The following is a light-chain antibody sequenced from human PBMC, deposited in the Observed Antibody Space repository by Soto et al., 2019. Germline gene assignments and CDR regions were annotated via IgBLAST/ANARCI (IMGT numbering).Light chain of an antibody. Sequence: QSVLTQPPSVSGAPGQRVTISCTGSSSNIGAGYDVHWYQQLPGTAPKLLIYGNINRPSGVPDRFSGSKSGTSASLAITGLQAEDEADYYCQSYDSSLSGYVFGTGTKVT. CDR1: SSNIGAGYD. CDR2: GNI. J-gene: IGLJ1*01. V-gene: IGLV1-40*01. CDR3: QSYDSSLSGYV.